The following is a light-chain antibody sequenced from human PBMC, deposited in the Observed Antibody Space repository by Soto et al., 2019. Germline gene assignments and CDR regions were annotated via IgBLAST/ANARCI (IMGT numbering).Light chain of an antibody. CDR1: QTISSW. CDR3: QHLNGRFT. CDR2: KAS. J-gene: IGKJ3*01. Sequence: DIQMTQSPSTLSGSVGDRVTITCRASQTISSWLAWYQQKPGKAPKLLIYKASTLKSGVPSRFSGSGFGTDFTLTISSLQPEDVATYYCQHLNGRFTFGPGTKVDIK. V-gene: IGKV1-5*03.